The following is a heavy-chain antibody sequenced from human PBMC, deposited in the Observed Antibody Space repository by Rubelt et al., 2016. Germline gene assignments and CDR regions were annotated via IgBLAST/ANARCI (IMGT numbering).Heavy chain of an antibody. Sequence: QVQLQESGPGLVKPSETLSLTCTVSGYSISIGYYWGWIRQPPGQGLEWIGSIYHSGSTYYNPSLKSRVTISVGTSKSQFTLKLSSGTAADTAVYYCARDHSSGWYLEGFFDYWGQGTLVTVSS. V-gene: IGHV4-38-2*02. J-gene: IGHJ4*02. CDR1: GYSISIGYY. CDR3: ARDHSSGWYLEGFFDY. CDR2: IYHSGST. D-gene: IGHD6-19*01.